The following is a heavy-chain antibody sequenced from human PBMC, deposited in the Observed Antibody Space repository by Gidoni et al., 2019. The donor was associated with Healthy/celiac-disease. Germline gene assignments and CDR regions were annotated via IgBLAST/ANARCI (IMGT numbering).Heavy chain of an antibody. D-gene: IGHD3-22*01. J-gene: IGHJ3*02. CDR1: GGSISSYY. CDR2: IYYSGST. CDR3: ARGEVTFDI. V-gene: IGHV4-59*01. Sequence: VQLQESGPGLVKPSETLSLTCTVSGGSISSYYWSWIRQPPGKGLEWIGYIYYSGSTNSNPSLKSRVTISVDTSKNQFSLKLSSVTAADTAVYYCARGEVTFDIWGQGTMVTVSS.